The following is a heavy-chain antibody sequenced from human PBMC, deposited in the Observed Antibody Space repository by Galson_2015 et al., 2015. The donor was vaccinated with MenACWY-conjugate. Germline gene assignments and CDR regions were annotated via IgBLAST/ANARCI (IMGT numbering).Heavy chain of an antibody. CDR3: ARDRSGGSLWYFDL. D-gene: IGHD2-15*01. CDR1: GGSISSSSYY. CDR2: IYYSGST. Sequence: ETLSLTCTVSGGSISSSSYYWGWIRQPPGKGLEWIGSIYYSGSTYYNPSLKSRVTISVDTSKNQFSLKLSSVTAADTAVYYCARDRSGGSLWYFDLWGRGTLVTVSS. V-gene: IGHV4-39*07. J-gene: IGHJ2*01.